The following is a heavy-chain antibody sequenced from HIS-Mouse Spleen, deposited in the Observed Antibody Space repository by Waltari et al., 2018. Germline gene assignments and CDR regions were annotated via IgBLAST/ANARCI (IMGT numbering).Heavy chain of an antibody. CDR1: GSTFTGYY. D-gene: IGHD6-13*01. Sequence: QVQLVQSGAEVKKPGTSVKVSCKASGSTFTGYYLQWVQQAPGQGLEWMGWINPNSGGTNYAQKFQGRVTMTRDTSISTAYMELSRLRSDDTAVYYCARSPSGSSWYDYWGQGTLVTVSS. J-gene: IGHJ4*02. CDR2: INPNSGGT. V-gene: IGHV1-2*02. CDR3: ARSPSGSSWYDY.